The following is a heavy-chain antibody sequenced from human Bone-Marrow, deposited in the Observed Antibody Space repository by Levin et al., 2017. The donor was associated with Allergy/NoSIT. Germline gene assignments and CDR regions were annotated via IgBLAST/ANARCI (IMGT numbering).Heavy chain of an antibody. CDR2: ISWNSGNI. Sequence: SLKISCAASGFTFDDYTMHWVRQAPGKGLEWVSGISWNSGNIGYADSVKGRFTISRDNAKNSLYLQMNSLRAEDTALYYCAKGVRGRCSSTSCYMGDYWGQGTLVTVSS. D-gene: IGHD2-2*02. J-gene: IGHJ4*02. V-gene: IGHV3-9*01. CDR3: AKGVRGRCSSTSCYMGDY. CDR1: GFTFDDYT.